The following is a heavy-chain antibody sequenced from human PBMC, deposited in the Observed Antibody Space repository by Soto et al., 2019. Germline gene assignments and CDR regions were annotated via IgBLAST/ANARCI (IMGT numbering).Heavy chain of an antibody. D-gene: IGHD6-19*01. CDR3: ARVYAVTGPDY. Sequence: EVQLVDSGGGLVQPGGSLRLSCAASEFTFRSYWMHWVRQSPGKGLVWVSRISGDGSSTNYADSVKGRFTISRDNAKNTVYLQMNSLRAEDTAVYHCARVYAVTGPDYWGQGTLVTVSS. CDR2: ISGDGSST. CDR1: EFTFRSYW. J-gene: IGHJ4*02. V-gene: IGHV3-74*01.